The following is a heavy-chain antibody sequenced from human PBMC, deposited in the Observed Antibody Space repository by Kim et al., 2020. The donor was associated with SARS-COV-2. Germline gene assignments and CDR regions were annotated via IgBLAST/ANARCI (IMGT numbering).Heavy chain of an antibody. Sequence: GGSLRLSCAASGFTFSDYYMSWIRQAPGKGLEWVSYISSSGSTIYYADSVKGRFTISRDNAKNPLYLQMNSLRAEDTAVYYCAREPGGTGIWGSYRCPYFDYWGQGTLVTVSS. D-gene: IGHD3-16*02. J-gene: IGHJ4*02. V-gene: IGHV3-11*01. CDR2: ISSSGSTI. CDR3: AREPGGTGIWGSYRCPYFDY. CDR1: GFTFSDYY.